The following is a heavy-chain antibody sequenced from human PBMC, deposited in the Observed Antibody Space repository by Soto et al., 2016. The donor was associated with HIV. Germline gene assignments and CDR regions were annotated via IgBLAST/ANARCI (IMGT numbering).Heavy chain of an antibody. D-gene: IGHD1-26*01. V-gene: IGHV3-23*01. CDR1: GSSFSTYA. CDR3: TKDLPGRPVGARGRDYFDY. J-gene: IGHJ4*02. Sequence: EVQLLESGGGLVQPGGSLRLSCAASGSSFSTYAMSWVRQAPGKGLEWVASISGSGSSTYYADSVKGRFTISRDNSKNTLYLQMKSLRADDTAVYYCTKDLPGRPVGARGRDYFDYWGQGTLVTASS. CDR2: ISGSGSST.